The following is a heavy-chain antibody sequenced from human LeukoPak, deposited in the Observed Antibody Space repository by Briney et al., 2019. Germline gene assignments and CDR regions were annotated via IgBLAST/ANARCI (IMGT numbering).Heavy chain of an antibody. Sequence: ASVKVSCKASGYTFTCYDINWVRQATGQGLEWMGWMNPNSSNTGYAQKFQGRVTMTRNTSISTAYMELSSLRSEDTAVYHCARGYSSGWWGDYFDYWGQGTLVTVSS. CDR2: MNPNSSNT. CDR1: GYTFTCYD. CDR3: ARGYSSGWWGDYFDY. V-gene: IGHV1-8*01. D-gene: IGHD6-19*01. J-gene: IGHJ4*02.